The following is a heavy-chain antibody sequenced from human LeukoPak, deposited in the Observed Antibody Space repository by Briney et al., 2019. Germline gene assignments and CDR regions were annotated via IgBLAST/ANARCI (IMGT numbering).Heavy chain of an antibody. V-gene: IGHV3-73*01. J-gene: IGHJ5*02. Sequence: GGSVSLSCAASGFTFSGSSTHWVRQASANGLAGVGRIRCKAYSYAPPYVASVKGRFTISRDDPKNTAYLQMNSLKTEDTAVYYCTRRQITIFGVGTRRDWFDPWGQGNLVTVSS. CDR2: IRCKAYSYAP. CDR1: GFTFSGSS. CDR3: TRRQITIFGVGTRRDWFDP. D-gene: IGHD3-3*01.